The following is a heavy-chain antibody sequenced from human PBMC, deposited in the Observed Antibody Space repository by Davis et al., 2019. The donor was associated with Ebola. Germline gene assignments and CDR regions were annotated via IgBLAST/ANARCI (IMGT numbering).Heavy chain of an antibody. D-gene: IGHD3-10*01. Sequence: PSETLSLTCTVSGGSIRSHYWSWIRQPPGKGLEWIGYIYYSGSTNYNPSLKSRVTISVDTSKNQFSLKLSSVTAADTAVYYCARETGYYGSGFDYWGQGTLVTVSS. V-gene: IGHV4-59*11. CDR1: GGSIRSHY. J-gene: IGHJ4*02. CDR3: ARETGYYGSGFDY. CDR2: IYYSGST.